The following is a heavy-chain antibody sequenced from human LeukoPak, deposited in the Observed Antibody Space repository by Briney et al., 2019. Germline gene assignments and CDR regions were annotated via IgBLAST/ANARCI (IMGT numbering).Heavy chain of an antibody. J-gene: IGHJ6*02. CDR1: GGSFTDYF. CDR3: ARGRIAKIVVVHSFPYGMDV. D-gene: IGHD3-22*01. V-gene: IGHV4-34*01. Sequence: NSSETLSLTCTVFGGSFTDYFWTWIRHSPGKGLEWIGEINDYTGGSKYNLSLNSRVSISLEKSKNQLSLELRSVTAADTAVYYCARGRIAKIVVVHSFPYGMDVWGQGTTVTVSS. CDR2: INDYTGGS.